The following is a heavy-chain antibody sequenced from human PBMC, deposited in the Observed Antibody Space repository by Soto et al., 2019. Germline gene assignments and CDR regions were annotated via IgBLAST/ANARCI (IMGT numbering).Heavy chain of an antibody. CDR1: GYTFTGYY. CDR2: INPNSGGT. CDR3: ARDRRYCSSTSCYERFEY. Sequence: ASVKVSCKASGYTFTGYYMHWVRQAPGQGLEWMGWINPNSGGTNYAQKFQGWVTMTRDTSISTAYMELSRLRSDDTAVYYCARDRRYCSSTSCYERFEYWGQGTLVTVSS. V-gene: IGHV1-2*04. D-gene: IGHD2-2*01. J-gene: IGHJ4*02.